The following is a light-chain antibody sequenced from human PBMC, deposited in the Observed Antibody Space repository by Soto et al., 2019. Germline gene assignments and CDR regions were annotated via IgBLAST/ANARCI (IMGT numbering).Light chain of an antibody. J-gene: IGLJ1*01. CDR2: EVS. CDR1: SSDVGGYDF. Sequence: QSVLTQPPSASGSPGQSVTLSCTGTSSDVGGYDFVSWYQQHPGKAPKLMIHEVSKRPSGVPDRFSGSKSGNTASLTVSGLQAEDEADYYCSSYAGSNNYVFGTG. V-gene: IGLV2-8*01. CDR3: SSYAGSNNYV.